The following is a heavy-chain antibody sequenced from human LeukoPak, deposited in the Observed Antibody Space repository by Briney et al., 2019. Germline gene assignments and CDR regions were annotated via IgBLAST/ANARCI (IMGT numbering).Heavy chain of an antibody. Sequence: GGSLRLSCAASGFTFSNACVNWVRQAPGKGLEWVGRIKRKTDGGTTDYAAPVKGRFTISRDDSKNTRYLQMNSLKTEDTAVYYCTTRSHDYSKLGGSAWGQGTLVTVSS. CDR2: IKRKTDGGTT. CDR1: GFTFSNAC. D-gene: IGHD4-11*01. V-gene: IGHV3-15*01. J-gene: IGHJ5*02. CDR3: TTRSHDYSKLGGSA.